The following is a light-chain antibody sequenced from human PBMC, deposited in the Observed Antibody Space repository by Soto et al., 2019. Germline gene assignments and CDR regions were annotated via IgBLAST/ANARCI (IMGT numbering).Light chain of an antibody. CDR3: QQRNIWPPVT. CDR2: GAF. Sequence: DIQMTQSPSTLSASVGDRVTITCRASQSISSWLAWYQQKPVKAPKLLIYGAFNRATGIPARFSGSGSGTDFTLTISSLEPEDSAIYYCQQRNIWPPVTFGQGTRLEL. J-gene: IGKJ5*01. V-gene: IGKV1-5*01. CDR1: QSISSW.